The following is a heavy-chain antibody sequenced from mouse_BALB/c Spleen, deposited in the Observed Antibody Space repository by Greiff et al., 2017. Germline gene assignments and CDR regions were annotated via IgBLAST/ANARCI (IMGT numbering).Heavy chain of an antibody. D-gene: IGHD1-1*01. CDR2: ISSGSSTI. V-gene: IGHV5-17*02. CDR3: ARVTVVAGDY. J-gene: IGHJ2*01. Sequence: EVHLVESGGGLVQPGGSRKLSCAASGFTFSSFGMHWVRQAPEKGLEWVAYISSGSSTIYYADTVKGRFTISRDNPKNTLFLQMTSLRSEDTAMYYCARVTVVAGDYWGQGTTLTVSS. CDR1: GFTFSSFG.